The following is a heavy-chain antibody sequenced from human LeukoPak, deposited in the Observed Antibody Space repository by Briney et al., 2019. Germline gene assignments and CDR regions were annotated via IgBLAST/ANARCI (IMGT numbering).Heavy chain of an antibody. CDR1: GGSFSGYY. V-gene: IGHV4-34*09. D-gene: IGHD2-15*01. J-gene: IGHJ5*02. CDR3: ARARDCSGGTCYQFNWFDP. Sequence: SETLSLTCAVYGGSFSGYYWSWIRQPPGKGLEWIGEINHSGSTNYNPSLKSRVTISVDTSTNQFSLTLSSVTAADTAVYYCARARDCSGGTCYQFNWFDPWGQGTLVTVSS. CDR2: INHSGST.